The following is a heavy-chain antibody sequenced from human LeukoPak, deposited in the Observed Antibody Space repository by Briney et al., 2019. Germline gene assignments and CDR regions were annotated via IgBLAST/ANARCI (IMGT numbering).Heavy chain of an antibody. CDR1: GFTFSSYS. CDR2: ISSSSSCI. D-gene: IGHD2-15*01. Sequence: PGGSLRLSCAASGFTFSSYSMNWVRQAPGKGLEWVSSISSSSSCIYYADSVKGRFTTSRDNAKNSLYLQMNSLRAEDTAVYYCARDLLYGFVGYCSGGSCPATRDFDYWGQGTLVTVSS. CDR3: ARDLLYGFVGYCSGGSCPATRDFDY. J-gene: IGHJ4*02. V-gene: IGHV3-21*01.